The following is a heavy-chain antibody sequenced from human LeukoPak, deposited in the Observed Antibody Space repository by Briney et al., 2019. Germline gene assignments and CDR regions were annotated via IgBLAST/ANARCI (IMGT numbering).Heavy chain of an antibody. Sequence: GGSLRLSCAASGFTVSSNYMSWVRQAPGKGLEWVSVIYSGGSTYYADSVKGRFTISRDNSKNTLHLQMNSLRAEDTAVYYCARDHGDKGLDYWGQGTLVTVSS. CDR2: IYSGGST. CDR1: GFTVSSNY. J-gene: IGHJ4*02. V-gene: IGHV3-66*01. CDR3: ARDHGDKGLDY. D-gene: IGHD4-17*01.